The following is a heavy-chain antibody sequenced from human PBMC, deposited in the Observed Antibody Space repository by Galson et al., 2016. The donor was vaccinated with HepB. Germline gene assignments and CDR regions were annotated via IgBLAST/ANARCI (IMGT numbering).Heavy chain of an antibody. CDR2: ISVYNGDT. Sequence: PGASVKVSCKASGYTFNKYGFIWVRQAPGQGLEWMGWISVYNGDTKYAPKVQGRVTLTADTSSNTVYMDLRSLRSDDTAGYYGARDRDTRGSWYGGAPHWGQETLLTVSS. CDR3: ARDRDTRGSWYGGAPH. CDR1: GYTFNKYG. D-gene: IGHD6-13*01. V-gene: IGHV1-18*01. J-gene: IGHJ4*02.